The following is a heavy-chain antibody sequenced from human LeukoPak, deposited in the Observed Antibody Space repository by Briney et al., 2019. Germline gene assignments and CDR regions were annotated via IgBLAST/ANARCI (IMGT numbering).Heavy chain of an antibody. Sequence: SETLSLTCTVSGGSISSYYWSWIRQPPGKGLEWIGYIYYSGSTNYNPSLKSRVTISVDTSKNQFSLKLSSVTAADTAVYYCASYYYDSSGYSALFQHWGQGTLVTVSS. J-gene: IGHJ1*01. V-gene: IGHV4-59*12. CDR3: ASYYYDSSGYSALFQH. CDR2: IYYSGST. CDR1: GGSISSYY. D-gene: IGHD3-22*01.